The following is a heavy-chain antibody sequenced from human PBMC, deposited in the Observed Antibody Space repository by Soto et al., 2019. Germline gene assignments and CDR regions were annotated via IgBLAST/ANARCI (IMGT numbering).Heavy chain of an antibody. D-gene: IGHD1-1*01. CDR3: ARVDDRGAYAFDF. J-gene: IGHJ3*01. CDR1: GFTFSSYG. Sequence: QVQLVESGGGVVQPGRSLRLSCAASGFTFSSYGMHWVRQAPGKGLEWVAVIWYDGSNKYYADSVKGRFTISRDNSKNTLYLQMNSLRAEDTAVYYCARVDDRGAYAFDFWGQGTMVTVSS. CDR2: IWYDGSNK. V-gene: IGHV3-33*01.